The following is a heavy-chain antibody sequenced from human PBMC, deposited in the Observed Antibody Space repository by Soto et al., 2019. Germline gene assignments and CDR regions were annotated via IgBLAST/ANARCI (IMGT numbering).Heavy chain of an antibody. J-gene: IGHJ4*02. CDR1: GFTVSSNY. V-gene: IGHV3-66*01. CDR3: ASLRYSSGWAPFDY. Sequence: EVQLVESGGGLVQPGGSLRLSCAASGFTVSSNYMSWVRQAPGKGLEWVSVIYSGGSTYYADSVKGRFTISRDNSKNTLYLQMNSLRAEDTAVYYCASLRYSSGWAPFDYWGQGTLVTVSS. CDR2: IYSGGST. D-gene: IGHD6-19*01.